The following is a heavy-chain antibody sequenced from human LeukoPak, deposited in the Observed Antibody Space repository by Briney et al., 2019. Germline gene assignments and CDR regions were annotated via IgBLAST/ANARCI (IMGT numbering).Heavy chain of an antibody. J-gene: IGHJ4*02. CDR3: AKFGGYSGYDFFVSHFGQDY. CDR2: ISGSGGST. V-gene: IGHV3-23*01. Sequence: QPGGALRLSCAASGFTFSSYAMHWVRQAPGKGLEWVSAISGSGGSTYYADSVKGRFTISRDNSKNTLYLQMNSLRAEDTAVYYCAKFGGYSGYDFFVSHFGQDYWGQGTLVTVSS. D-gene: IGHD5-12*01. CDR1: GFTFSSYA.